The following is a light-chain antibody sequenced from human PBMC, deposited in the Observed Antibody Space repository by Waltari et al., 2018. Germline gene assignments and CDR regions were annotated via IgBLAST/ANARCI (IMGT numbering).Light chain of an antibody. CDR1: ALPKQY. Sequence: SYELTQPPSVSVSPGQTARITCPGDALPKQYVYWYQKKAGQAPVLVIKKDSERPSGIPERFSGSSSGSTVTLTITGVQAEDEADYYCQSTDSNGTYLYVFGSGTKVTVL. CDR2: KDS. J-gene: IGLJ1*01. CDR3: QSTDSNGTYLYV. V-gene: IGLV3-25*03.